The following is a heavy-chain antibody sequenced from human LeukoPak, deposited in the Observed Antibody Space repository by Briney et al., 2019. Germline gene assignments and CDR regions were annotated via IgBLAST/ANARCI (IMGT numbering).Heavy chain of an antibody. Sequence: PSETLSLTCIVSGGSISTYYWSWIRQPAGKGLEWIGRISASGSTRYNPSLESRVTMSVDMSKNQFALKLTSVTAADTAVYFCARGLAAAYDYNWFDPWGQGTLITVSS. V-gene: IGHV4-4*07. CDR3: ARGLAAAYDYNWFDP. J-gene: IGHJ5*02. D-gene: IGHD5-12*01. CDR1: GGSISTYY. CDR2: ISASGST.